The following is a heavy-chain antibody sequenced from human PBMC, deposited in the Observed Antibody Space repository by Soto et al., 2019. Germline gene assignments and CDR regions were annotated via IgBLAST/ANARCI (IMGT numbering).Heavy chain of an antibody. CDR3: AARIAKRVY. Sequence: QVQLQQWGAGLLKPSETLSLTCAVYGGSFSGYYWSWIRQPPGKGLEWIGEINHSGSTNYNPSRKSRVTISVDRSKNQFSLKLSSVTAADTAVYYCAARIAKRVYLGQGTLVTVSS. CDR1: GGSFSGYY. CDR2: INHSGST. J-gene: IGHJ4*02. V-gene: IGHV4-34*01. D-gene: IGHD6-13*01.